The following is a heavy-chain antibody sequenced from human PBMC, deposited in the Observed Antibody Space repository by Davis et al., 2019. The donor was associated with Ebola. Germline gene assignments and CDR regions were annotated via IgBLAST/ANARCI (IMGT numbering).Heavy chain of an antibody. CDR1: GFTFSDYY. Sequence: GESLKISCAASGFTFSDYYMSWIRQAPGKGLEWVSYISSSGSTIYYADSVKGRFTFSRDNAKNSLHLQMDSLRAEDTAVYYCARRAFDNYYFDYWGQGTLVTVSS. CDR2: ISSSGSTI. V-gene: IGHV3-11*01. J-gene: IGHJ4*02. D-gene: IGHD1-1*01. CDR3: ARRAFDNYYFDY.